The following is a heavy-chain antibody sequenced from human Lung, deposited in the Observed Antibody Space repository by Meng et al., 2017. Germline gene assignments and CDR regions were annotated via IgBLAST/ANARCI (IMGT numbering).Heavy chain of an antibody. V-gene: IGHV4-34*01. CDR2: INHSGST. CDR3: ARGPTTMAHDFDY. CDR1: GGSFSDYY. J-gene: IGHJ4*02. D-gene: IGHD4-11*01. Sequence: QVQLQQSGAGLLTPSETLSLTCVVSGGSFSDYYWSWIRQPPGKGLEWIGEINHSGSTNYNPSLESRATISVDTSQNNLSLKLSSVTAADSAVYYCARGPTTMAHDFDYWGQGTLVTVSS.